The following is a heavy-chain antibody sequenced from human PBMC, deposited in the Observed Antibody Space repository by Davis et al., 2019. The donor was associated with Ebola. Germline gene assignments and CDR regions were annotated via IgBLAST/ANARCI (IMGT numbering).Heavy chain of an antibody. V-gene: IGHV1-46*01. Sequence: ASVKVSCKASGYTFADYYMHWVRQAPGQGLEWMGIINPSGGSTSYAQKFQGRVTMTRDTSTSTVYMELSSLRAEDTAVYYCAKDGLEPPPYYYYYGMDVWGKGTTVTVSS. CDR2: INPSGGST. J-gene: IGHJ6*04. CDR1: GYTFADYY. CDR3: AKDGLEPPPYYYYYGMDV. D-gene: IGHD1-14*01.